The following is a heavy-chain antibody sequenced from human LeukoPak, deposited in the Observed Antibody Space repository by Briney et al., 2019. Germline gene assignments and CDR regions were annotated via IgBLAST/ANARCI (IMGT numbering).Heavy chain of an antibody. Sequence: GGSLRLSCAASGFTFSSYGMHWVRQAPGKGLEWVALISYDGSNKYYADSVRGRLTISRDNSRNTLYLQMNSLRVEDTAVFYCAKMRGNYGVSQGVLEYWGQGTLVAVSS. CDR1: GFTFSSYG. CDR2: ISYDGSNK. CDR3: AKMRGNYGVSQGVLEY. J-gene: IGHJ4*02. D-gene: IGHD4-17*01. V-gene: IGHV3-30*18.